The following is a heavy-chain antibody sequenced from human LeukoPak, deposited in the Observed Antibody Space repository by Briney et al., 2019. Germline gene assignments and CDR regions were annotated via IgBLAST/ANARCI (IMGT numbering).Heavy chain of an antibody. CDR1: GDSISGGSYY. Sequence: PSETLSLTCTVSGDSISGGSYYWTWIRQPAVKGLEWIGRIYTSGSTNYNPSLKSRVTISIDTSKNQFSLKLSSVTAADTAVYYCATLGYSSGTDYWGLGTRVTVSS. CDR3: ATLGYSSGTDY. CDR2: IYTSGST. V-gene: IGHV4-61*02. D-gene: IGHD5-18*01. J-gene: IGHJ4*02.